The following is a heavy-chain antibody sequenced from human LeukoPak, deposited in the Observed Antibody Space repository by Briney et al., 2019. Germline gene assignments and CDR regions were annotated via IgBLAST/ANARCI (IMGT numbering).Heavy chain of an antibody. J-gene: IGHJ4*02. Sequence: PGGSLRLSCSASGFTFSSYAMNWVRQAPGKGLEYVSGISSNGGSTYYADSVKGRFTISRDNSKNSLYLQMNSLRTEDTALYYCAKGRTRWYWGPFDYWGQGTLVTVSS. V-gene: IGHV3-64*04. CDR3: AKGRTRWYWGPFDY. CDR2: ISSNGGST. CDR1: GFTFSSYA. D-gene: IGHD6-13*01.